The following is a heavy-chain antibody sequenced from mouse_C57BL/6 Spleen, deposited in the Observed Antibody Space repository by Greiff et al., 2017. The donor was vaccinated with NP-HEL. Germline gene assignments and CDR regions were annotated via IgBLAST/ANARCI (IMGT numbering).Heavy chain of an antibody. V-gene: IGHV1-64*01. J-gene: IGHJ2*01. D-gene: IGHD2-12*01. CDR3: ANDDVDY. CDR2: IHPNSGST. CDR1: GYTFTSYW. Sequence: QVQLQQPGAELVKPGPSVTLSCKASGYTFTSYWMNWVKQRPGHSLEWIGMIHPNSGSTNYNEKFKCEATLPVDKSSSTAYMQLSNLTSEDSAVYYYANDDVDYWGQGTALTVSS.